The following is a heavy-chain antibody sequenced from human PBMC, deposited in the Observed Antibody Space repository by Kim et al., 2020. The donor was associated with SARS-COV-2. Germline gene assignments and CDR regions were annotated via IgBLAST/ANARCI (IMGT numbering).Heavy chain of an antibody. CDR3: ARRPYRYGMDD. CDR1: GFSFSNCW. D-gene: IGHD2-2*02. Sequence: GGSLRLSCAASGFSFSNCWMTWVRQAPGKGLEWVATIKHDGSEEYYVDSVKGRYTISTDYAKISLYLQMNSLRAEDTAVYYCARRPYRYGMDDWGQGTTVTVSS. V-gene: IGHV3-7*01. J-gene: IGHJ6*02. CDR2: IKHDGSEE.